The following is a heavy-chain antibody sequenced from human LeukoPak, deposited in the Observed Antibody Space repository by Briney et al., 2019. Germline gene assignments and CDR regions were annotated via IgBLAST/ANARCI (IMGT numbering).Heavy chain of an antibody. Sequence: ASVKVSCKASGYTFTSYYMHWVRQAPGQGLEWMGIINPSGGSTSYAQKFQGRVTMTRDTSTSTVYMELSSLRSEDTAVYYCAAIAAGGYVDFWGQGTLVTVSS. CDR3: AAIAAGGYVDF. CDR2: INPSGGST. D-gene: IGHD6-25*01. CDR1: GYTFTSYY. V-gene: IGHV1-46*01. J-gene: IGHJ4*02.